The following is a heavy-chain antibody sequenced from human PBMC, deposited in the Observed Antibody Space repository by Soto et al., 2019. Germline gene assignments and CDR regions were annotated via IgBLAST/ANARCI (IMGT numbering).Heavy chain of an antibody. V-gene: IGHV1-18*01. J-gene: IGHJ6*02. CDR2: ISAYNGNT. CDR3: ARDTAVAGTSYYGMDV. D-gene: IGHD6-19*01. Sequence: QVQLVQSGAEAKKPGASVKVSCKASGYTFTSYGISWVRQAPGQGLEWMGWISAYNGNTNYAQKLQGRVTMTTDTSTSTAYMELRSLRSDDTAVYYCARDTAVAGTSYYGMDVWGQGTTVTVSS. CDR1: GYTFTSYG.